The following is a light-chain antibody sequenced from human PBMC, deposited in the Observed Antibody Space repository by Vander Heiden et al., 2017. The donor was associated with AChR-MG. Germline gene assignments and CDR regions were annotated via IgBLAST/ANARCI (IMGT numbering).Light chain of an antibody. J-gene: IGKJ3*01. Sequence: IVLTQSPGTLSLSPGERATLSCRASQSVSSNSLAWYQQKPGQAPRLLIYGASSRATGIPDRFGGSGSGTDFTLTISRLEPEDFAVYYCQQYGSSFTFGPGTKLDIK. CDR1: QSVSSNS. CDR3: QQYGSSFT. CDR2: GAS. V-gene: IGKV3-20*01.